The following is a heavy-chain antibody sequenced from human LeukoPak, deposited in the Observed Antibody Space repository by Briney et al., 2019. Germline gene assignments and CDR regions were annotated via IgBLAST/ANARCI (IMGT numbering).Heavy chain of an antibody. CDR3: ARALPDILAFDY. V-gene: IGHV3-21*01. Sequence: GGSLRLSCAASGFTFSSYSMNWVRQAPGKGLEWVSSISSSSSYIYYADSVKGRFTISRDNAKNSLYLQMDSLRAEDTAVYYCARALPDILAFDYWGQGTLVTVSS. CDR2: ISSSSSYI. CDR1: GFTFSSYS. D-gene: IGHD2-21*02. J-gene: IGHJ4*02.